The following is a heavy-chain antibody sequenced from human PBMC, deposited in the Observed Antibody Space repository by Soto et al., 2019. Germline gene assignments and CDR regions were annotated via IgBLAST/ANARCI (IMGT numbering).Heavy chain of an antibody. CDR2: IDSGGIT. CDR1: GLTVSGNY. CDR3: ARGGALFYYYGLDV. D-gene: IGHD3-16*01. Sequence: EVQLVESGGGLIQPGGSLRLSCAASGLTVSGNYMTWVRQAPGKGLEWVSVIDSGGITFYADSVRGRFTISRDNSGNTIYLQMNRLRAEDTALYYCARGGALFYYYGLDVWGRGTTVTVSS. J-gene: IGHJ6*02. V-gene: IGHV3-53*01.